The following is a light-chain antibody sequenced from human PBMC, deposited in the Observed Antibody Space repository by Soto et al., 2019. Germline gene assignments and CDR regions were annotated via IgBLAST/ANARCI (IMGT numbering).Light chain of an antibody. J-gene: IGLJ3*02. Sequence: SYELTQPSSVSVSPGQTARITCSGDVLAKKYARWFQQKPDQAPVSVIYKDTERPSGIPERGSVSSSGTTVTLTINGAQVEDEADYYCYSAADNNLGVFGGGTKVTVL. V-gene: IGLV3-27*01. CDR3: YSAADNNLGV. CDR1: VLAKKY. CDR2: KDT.